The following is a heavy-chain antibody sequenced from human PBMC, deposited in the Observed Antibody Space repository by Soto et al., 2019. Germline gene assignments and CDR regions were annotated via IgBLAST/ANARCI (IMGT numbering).Heavy chain of an antibody. CDR1: GGSFSGYY. J-gene: IGHJ6*02. V-gene: IGHV4-34*01. CDR3: ARGPYSNYYYYGMDV. D-gene: IGHD4-4*01. Sequence: PSETLSLTCAVYGGSFSGYYWSWIRQPPGKGLEWIGEINHSGSTNYNPSLKSRVTISVDTSKNQFSLKLSSVTAADTAVYYCARGPYSNYYYYGMDVWGQGTTVTVSS. CDR2: INHSGST.